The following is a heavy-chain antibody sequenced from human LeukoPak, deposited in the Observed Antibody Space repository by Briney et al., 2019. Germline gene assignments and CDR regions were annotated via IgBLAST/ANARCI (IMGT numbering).Heavy chain of an antibody. CDR1: GYTFTSYD. CDR3: ARLWFGELKYYYYGMDV. V-gene: IGHV1-8*01. Sequence: ASVKVSCKASGYTFTSYDINWVRQATGQGLEWMGWMNPNSGNTGYAQKFQGRVTMTRNTSISTAYMELSSLRSEDTAVYYCARLWFGELKYYYYGMDVWGQGTTVTVSS. D-gene: IGHD3-10*01. CDR2: MNPNSGNT. J-gene: IGHJ6*02.